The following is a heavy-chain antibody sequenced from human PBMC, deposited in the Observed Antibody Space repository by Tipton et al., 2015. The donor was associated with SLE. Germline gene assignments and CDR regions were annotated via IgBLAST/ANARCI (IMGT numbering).Heavy chain of an antibody. Sequence: TLSLTCTVSGASIRSYYRSWIRQPPGKGLEWIGNIYNSGSTNYNPSLKSRVTMSLDTSKNQFSLKLSSVTAADTAVYYCARDSLSGDNWFDPWGQGTLVTVSS. D-gene: IGHD1-1*01. J-gene: IGHJ5*02. CDR3: ARDSLSGDNWFDP. CDR1: GASIRSYY. CDR2: IYNSGST. V-gene: IGHV4-59*01.